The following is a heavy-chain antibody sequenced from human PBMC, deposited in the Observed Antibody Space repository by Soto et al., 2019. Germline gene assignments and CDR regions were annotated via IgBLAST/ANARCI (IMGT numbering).Heavy chain of an antibody. J-gene: IGHJ4*02. CDR2: IYYSGST. Sequence: SETLSLTCTVSGGSVSSGSYYWSWIRQPPGKGLEWIGYIYYSGSTNYNPSLKSRVTISVDTSKNQFSLKLSSVTAADTAVYYCARGGLVDGYYYFDYWGQGTLVTVSS. D-gene: IGHD3-22*01. CDR3: ARGGLVDGYYYFDY. CDR1: GGSVSSGSYY. V-gene: IGHV4-61*01.